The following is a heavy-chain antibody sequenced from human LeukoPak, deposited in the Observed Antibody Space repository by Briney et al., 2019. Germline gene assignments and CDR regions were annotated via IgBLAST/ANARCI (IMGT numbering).Heavy chain of an antibody. D-gene: IGHD2-2*01. Sequence: GASVKVSCKASGGTFSSYAISWVRQAPGQGLEWMGGIIPIFDTANYAQKFQGRVTITADESTSTAYMELSSLRSEDTAVYYCAREGQDIVVVPAAMGAFDIWGQGTMVTVSS. J-gene: IGHJ3*02. V-gene: IGHV1-69*13. CDR3: AREGQDIVVVPAAMGAFDI. CDR1: GGTFSSYA. CDR2: IIPIFDTA.